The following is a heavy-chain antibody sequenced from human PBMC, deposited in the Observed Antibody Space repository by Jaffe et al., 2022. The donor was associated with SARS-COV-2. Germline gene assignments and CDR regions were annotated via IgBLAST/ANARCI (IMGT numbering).Heavy chain of an antibody. J-gene: IGHJ3*02. D-gene: IGHD3-16*01. Sequence: EVQLVESGGGLVQPGGSLRLSCAASGFTFSTYSMNWVRQAPGKGLEWVAYISSSSSLIFYADSVKGRFTISRDNAKNSLFLQMNSLRDEDTAVFYCARDLGVPYNPAFDIWGQGTMVTVSS. CDR2: ISSSSSLI. CDR3: ARDLGVPYNPAFDI. CDR1: GFTFSTYS. V-gene: IGHV3-48*02.